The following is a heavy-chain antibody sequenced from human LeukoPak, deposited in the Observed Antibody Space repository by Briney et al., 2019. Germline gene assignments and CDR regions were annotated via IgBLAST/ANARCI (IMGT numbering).Heavy chain of an antibody. J-gene: IGHJ4*02. CDR3: TRGGYGGDSFDY. D-gene: IGHD4-23*01. CDR2: VRVKGYGATT. CDR1: GFTFGDYA. Sequence: GGSLRLSCTASGFTFGDYAMSWVRQAPGKGLDWVGFVRVKGYGATTEYAVSVKGRFTISRDDSKSIAYLQMNSLKTDDTGVYYCTRGGYGGDSFDYWGQGTLVTVSS. V-gene: IGHV3-49*04.